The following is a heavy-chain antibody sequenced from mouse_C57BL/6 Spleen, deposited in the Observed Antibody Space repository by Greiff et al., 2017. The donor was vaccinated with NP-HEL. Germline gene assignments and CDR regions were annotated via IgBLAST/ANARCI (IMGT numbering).Heavy chain of an antibody. Sequence: QVQLQQSGPELVRPGVSVKISCTGSGYTFTDYAMHWVKQSHAKSLEWIGVISTYYGDASYNQKFKDQATMTVDKSSSTTFMELARLMSEDSAVYYCARKGLDYAYAMDYWGQGTTVTVSS. J-gene: IGHJ4*01. CDR1: GYTFTDYA. CDR3: ARKGLDYAYAMDY. CDR2: ISTYYGDA. V-gene: IGHV1-67*01. D-gene: IGHD2-4*01.